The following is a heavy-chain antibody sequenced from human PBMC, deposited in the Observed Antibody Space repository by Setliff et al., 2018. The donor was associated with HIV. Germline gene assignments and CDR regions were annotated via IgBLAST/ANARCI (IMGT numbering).Heavy chain of an antibody. CDR1: GGSMSSYY. V-gene: IGHV4-59*01. CDR2: IYDSGVT. CDR3: ARRQWGTSGYYEFFQQ. J-gene: IGHJ1*01. Sequence: PSETLSLTCTVSGGSMSSYYWSWIRQPPGKGLEWIGTIYDSGVTKYNPSLKTRVRVSVGTSKSHLSLRLTSVTPADTAVYYCARRQWGTSGYYEFFQQWGQGSLVTVSS. D-gene: IGHD3-3*01.